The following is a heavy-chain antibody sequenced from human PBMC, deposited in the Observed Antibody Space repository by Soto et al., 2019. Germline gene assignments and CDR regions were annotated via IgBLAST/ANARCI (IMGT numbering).Heavy chain of an antibody. CDR1: GFTFDDYG. V-gene: IGHV3-20*01. CDR2: INWNGGRT. D-gene: IGHD1-26*01. Sequence: GGSLRLSCAASGFTFDDYGMSWVRPAPGKGLEWVSAINWNGGRTGYADSVKGRFTISRDNAKNSLYLQMNSLRAEDTALYHCARGPYSGSYYRPDYWGQGTLVTVSS. J-gene: IGHJ4*02. CDR3: ARGPYSGSYYRPDY.